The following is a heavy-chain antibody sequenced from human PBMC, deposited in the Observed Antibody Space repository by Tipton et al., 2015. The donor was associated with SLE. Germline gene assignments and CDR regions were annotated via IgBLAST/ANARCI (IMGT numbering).Heavy chain of an antibody. Sequence: LRLSCTVSGGSISSGSYYWSWIRQPAGKGLEWIGRIYTSGSTNYNPPLKSRVTISVDTSKNQFSLKLSSVTAADTAVYYCARESPPVDVWGKGTTVTVSS. CDR1: GGSISSGSYY. J-gene: IGHJ6*04. CDR2: IYTSGST. V-gene: IGHV4-61*02. CDR3: ARESPPVDV.